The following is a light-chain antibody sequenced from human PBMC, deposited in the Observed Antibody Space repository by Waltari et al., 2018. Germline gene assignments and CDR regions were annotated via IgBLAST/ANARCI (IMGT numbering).Light chain of an antibody. CDR2: VKN. V-gene: IGLV3-19*01. J-gene: IGLJ1*01. CDR3: NSRDSNGNPFV. CDR1: SLRYYY. Sequence: SSELTQDPAVSVALGQTVRITCQGDSLRYYYANWYRKKPGQAPLFIMNVKNNPPSGISDRFSGSYSGDTASLTITGAQAEDEADYYCNSRDSNGNPFVFGPATKVTVL.